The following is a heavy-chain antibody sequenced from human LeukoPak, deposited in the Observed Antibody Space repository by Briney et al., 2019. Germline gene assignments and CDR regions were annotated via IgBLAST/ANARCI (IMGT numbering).Heavy chain of an antibody. CDR3: ARSASGYDFGYYYYYMDV. CDR1: GGSISSGGYY. D-gene: IGHD5-12*01. CDR2: IYHSGST. V-gene: IGHV4-30-2*01. J-gene: IGHJ6*03. Sequence: SQTLSLTCTVSGGSISSGGYYWSWIRQPPGKGLEWIGYIYHSGSTYYNPSLKSRVTISVDRSKNQFSLKLSSVTAADTAVYYCARSASGYDFGYYYYYMDVWGKGTTVTVSS.